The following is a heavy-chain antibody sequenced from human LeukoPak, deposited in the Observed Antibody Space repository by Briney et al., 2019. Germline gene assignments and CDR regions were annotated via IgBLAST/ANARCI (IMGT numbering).Heavy chain of an antibody. Sequence: SETLSLTCTVSGGSISSYYWSWIRQPAGKGLEWIGRIYTSGSTNYNPSLKSRVTMSVDTSKNQFSLKLSSVTAADTAVYYCARGLVVVPHHYYYYMEVWGKGTTVTVSS. V-gene: IGHV4-4*07. CDR1: GGSISSYY. CDR2: IYTSGST. D-gene: IGHD3-22*01. CDR3: ARGLVVVPHHYYYYMEV. J-gene: IGHJ6*03.